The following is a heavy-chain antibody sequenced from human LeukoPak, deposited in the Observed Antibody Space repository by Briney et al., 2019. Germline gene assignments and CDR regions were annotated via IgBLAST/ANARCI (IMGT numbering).Heavy chain of an antibody. Sequence: SETLSLTCTVSGGSISSYYWSWIRQPPGKGLEWIGYIYYSGSTNYNPSLKSRVTISVDTSKNQFSLKLSSVTAADTAVYYCARLNYYDNMSLDYWGQGTLVTVSP. V-gene: IGHV4-59*01. CDR3: ARLNYYDNMSLDY. CDR1: GGSISSYY. CDR2: IYYSGST. J-gene: IGHJ4*02. D-gene: IGHD3-22*01.